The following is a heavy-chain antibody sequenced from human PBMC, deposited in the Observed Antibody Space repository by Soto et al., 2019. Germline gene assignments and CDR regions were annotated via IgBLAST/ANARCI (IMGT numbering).Heavy chain of an antibody. CDR1: GDTFTSYY. V-gene: IGHV1-46*01. CDR3: TRLDRPGDFFDY. D-gene: IGHD6-6*01. Sequence: GASVKVSCKAPGDTFTSYYLNWVRQAPGQGLEWMGVINPHGGSTKYAQKFQGRITISRDNAKKSVFLQMHSLRAEDTAVYYCTRLDRPGDFFDYWGQGSPVTVSS. CDR2: INPHGGST. J-gene: IGHJ4*02.